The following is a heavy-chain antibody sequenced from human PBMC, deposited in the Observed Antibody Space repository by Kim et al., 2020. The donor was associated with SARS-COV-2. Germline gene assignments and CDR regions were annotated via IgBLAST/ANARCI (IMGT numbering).Heavy chain of an antibody. CDR2: TA. CDR3: ARSRLGFDY. V-gene: IGHV1-69*01. Sequence: TANFAAKFQVSVTITADESTSTAYRELSSLRSEDTAVYYCARSRLGFDYWGQGTLVTVSS. J-gene: IGHJ4*02. D-gene: IGHD5-12*01.